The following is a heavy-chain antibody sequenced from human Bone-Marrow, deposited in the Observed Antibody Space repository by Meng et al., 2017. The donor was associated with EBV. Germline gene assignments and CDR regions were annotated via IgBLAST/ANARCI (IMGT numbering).Heavy chain of an antibody. CDR1: GYTFTRYD. Sequence: VQRVQSGAGVKQPGASGKVSCKASGYTFTRYDINWVRQATGQGLEWMGWMDPNSGNTGFAQKFQGRVTMTRNTSISTAYMELSALTSEDTAVYYCARDVYASGTYRADPWGQGTLVTASS. CDR3: ARDVYASGTYRADP. CDR2: MDPNSGNT. V-gene: IGHV1-8*01. D-gene: IGHD3-10*01. J-gene: IGHJ5*02.